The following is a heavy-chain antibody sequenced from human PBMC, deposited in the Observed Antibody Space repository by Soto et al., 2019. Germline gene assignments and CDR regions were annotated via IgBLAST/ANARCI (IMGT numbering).Heavy chain of an antibody. CDR3: ARDSPPVDY. J-gene: IGHJ4*02. CDR1: GYTFTSYG. V-gene: IGHV1-18*01. Sequence: QVQLVQSGAEVKKPGASVKVSCKASGYTFTSYGISWVRQAPGQGLEWMGWISAHNGNTKYAQKLQGSATSTTDTSTTTAYMELTSLRSDDTAVYYCARDSPPVDYWGPGPLVTVSS. CDR2: ISAHNGNT.